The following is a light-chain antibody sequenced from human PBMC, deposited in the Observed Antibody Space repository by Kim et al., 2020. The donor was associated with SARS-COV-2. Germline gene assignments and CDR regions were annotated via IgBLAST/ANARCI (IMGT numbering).Light chain of an antibody. Sequence: ASTGDRVTSTCRASKDISSYLAWYQQKPGKAPKLLIYAASTLQGGVPSRFSGTGSGTDFTLTISCLQSEDFATYHCQQYYTYPRTFGQGTKVDIK. CDR1: KDISSY. V-gene: IGKV1-8*01. CDR3: QQYYTYPRT. J-gene: IGKJ1*01. CDR2: AAS.